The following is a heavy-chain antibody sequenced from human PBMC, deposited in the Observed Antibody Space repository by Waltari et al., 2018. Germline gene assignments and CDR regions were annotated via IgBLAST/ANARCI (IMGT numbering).Heavy chain of an antibody. D-gene: IGHD3-22*01. J-gene: IGHJ4*02. V-gene: IGHV3-66*02. CDR1: GFTVSNNY. CDR3: ARNPRYDSPD. CDR2: IYSGGYT. Sequence: EVQLAESGGGLVQPGGSLRISCAASGFTVSNNYMSWVRQAPGKGLELGSLIYSGGYTQYADSVKGRFTISRDNSKNTLYLQMNSLRVEDTAVYYCARNPRYDSPDWGQGTLVTVSS.